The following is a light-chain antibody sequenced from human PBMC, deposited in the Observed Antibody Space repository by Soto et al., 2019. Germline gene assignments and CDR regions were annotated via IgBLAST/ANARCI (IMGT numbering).Light chain of an antibody. CDR3: SSYTSAIPGV. Sequence: QSVLTQPASVSGSPGQSITISCTGTATDVGDHNYVSWYQHHPGKAPKLIIYDVSNRPSGVSDRFSGSKSGNSASLTIPGLQAEDEAEYYCSSYTSAIPGVFGGGTKLPVL. V-gene: IGLV2-14*01. CDR2: DVS. CDR1: ATDVGDHNY. J-gene: IGLJ3*02.